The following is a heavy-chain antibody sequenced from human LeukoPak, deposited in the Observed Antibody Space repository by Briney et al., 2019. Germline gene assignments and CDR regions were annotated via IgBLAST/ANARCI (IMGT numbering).Heavy chain of an antibody. CDR2: TYYRGST. J-gene: IGHJ4*02. CDR3: TSAGSYWVDS. V-gene: IGHV4-39*01. D-gene: IGHD3-10*01. Sequence: SETLSLTCTVSRGSLSSSRYYWGWIRPPPGKGLEWIGSTYYRGSTYYSPSLESRVSISVDTSKSQFSLKLSSVTAADVAVYYCTSAGSYWVDSWGQGTLVTVSS. CDR1: RGSLSSSRYY.